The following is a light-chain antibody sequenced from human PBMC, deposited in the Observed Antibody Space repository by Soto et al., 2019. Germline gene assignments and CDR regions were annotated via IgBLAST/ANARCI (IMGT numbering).Light chain of an antibody. Sequence: EIVLTQSPGTLSLSPGERATLSCRASQSVSSNYLAWYQQQPGQAPRLLIYAASSRATGIPTRFSGSGSGTEFTLTISSLQSEDFAIYYCQQYNNWPQLTFGGGTKVDIK. CDR2: AAS. V-gene: IGKV3-15*01. J-gene: IGKJ4*01. CDR3: QQYNNWPQLT. CDR1: QSVSSN.